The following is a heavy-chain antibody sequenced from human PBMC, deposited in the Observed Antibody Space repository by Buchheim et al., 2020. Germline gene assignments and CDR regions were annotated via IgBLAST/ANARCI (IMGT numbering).Heavy chain of an antibody. Sequence: QVQLQQWGAGLLKPSETLSLTCAVYGGSFSGYYWSWIRQPPGKGLEWIGEINHSGSTNYNPSLKSRVTISVDTSQHQFSLKLSSVTAADTAAYYCARGLYGDYVFWYFDLWGRGTL. J-gene: IGHJ2*01. CDR3: ARGLYGDYVFWYFDL. CDR2: INHSGST. D-gene: IGHD4-17*01. V-gene: IGHV4-34*01. CDR1: GGSFSGYY.